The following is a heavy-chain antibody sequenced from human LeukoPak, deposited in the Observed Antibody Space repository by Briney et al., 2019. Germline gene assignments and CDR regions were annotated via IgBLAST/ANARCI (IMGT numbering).Heavy chain of an antibody. CDR3: ARGVYDYSNYRY. CDR2: INPNSGGT. V-gene: IGHV1-2*02. CDR1: GYTFTGYY. Sequence: ASVKVSCKASGYTFTGYYMHWVRQAPGQALEWMGWINPNSGGTNYAQKFQGRVTMARDTSISTAYMELSRLRSDDTAVYYCARGVYDYSNYRYCGQGPLVNVSS. D-gene: IGHD4-11*01. J-gene: IGHJ4*02.